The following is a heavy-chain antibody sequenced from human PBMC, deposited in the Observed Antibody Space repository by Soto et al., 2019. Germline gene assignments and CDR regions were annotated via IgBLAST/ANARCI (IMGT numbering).Heavy chain of an antibody. CDR1: GDSVSSNSAA. V-gene: IGHV6-1*01. Sequence: PSQTLSLTCALSGDSVSSNSAAWNWIRQSPSRGLEWLGRTYYRSKWYNDYAVSVKSRITINPDTSKNQFSLQFNSVTPEDTAVYYCARDCTNGVCYPSYHYGMDVWGQGTTVTVSS. CDR3: ARDCTNGVCYPSYHYGMDV. D-gene: IGHD2-8*01. J-gene: IGHJ6*02. CDR2: TYYRSKWYN.